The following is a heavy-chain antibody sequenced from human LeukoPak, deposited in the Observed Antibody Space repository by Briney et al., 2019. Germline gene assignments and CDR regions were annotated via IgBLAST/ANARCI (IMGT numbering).Heavy chain of an antibody. Sequence: GGSLRLTCAASGFTFSSYSMSWVRQAPGKGLEWVSAFSGNGGSTYYADSVKGRFTISRDNSKNTLYLQMNSLRAEDTALYYCAKGLERESRLDSWGQGTLVTVSS. D-gene: IGHD1-1*01. J-gene: IGHJ4*02. CDR3: AKGLERESRLDS. CDR1: GFTFSSYS. V-gene: IGHV3-23*01. CDR2: FSGNGGST.